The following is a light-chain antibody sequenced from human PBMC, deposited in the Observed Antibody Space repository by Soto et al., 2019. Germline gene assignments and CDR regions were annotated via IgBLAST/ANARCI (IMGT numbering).Light chain of an antibody. CDR2: AAS. CDR3: RKYNDALRT. CDR1: QSISSY. Sequence: DIQMTQSPSSLSASVGDRVTITCRASQSISSYLNWYQQKPGKAPKLLIYAASSLQSGVPSRFSGSGSGTDFTLTISSLQPEDVASYYCRKYNDALRTFGQGTKVDIK. J-gene: IGKJ1*01. V-gene: IGKV1-39*01.